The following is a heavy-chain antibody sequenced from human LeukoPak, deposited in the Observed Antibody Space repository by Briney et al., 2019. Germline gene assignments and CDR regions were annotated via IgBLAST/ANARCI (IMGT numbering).Heavy chain of an antibody. Sequence: SETLSLTCTVSGDSISGNYLTWIRQPPGKGLEWIGYIYYSGSTNYNASLKSRVTISVDTSKNQFSLKLSSVTAADTAVYYCARLGDGDNLRYFDYWGQGTLVTVSS. V-gene: IGHV4-59*08. D-gene: IGHD5-24*01. CDR1: GDSISGNY. CDR2: IYYSGST. CDR3: ARLGDGDNLRYFDY. J-gene: IGHJ4*02.